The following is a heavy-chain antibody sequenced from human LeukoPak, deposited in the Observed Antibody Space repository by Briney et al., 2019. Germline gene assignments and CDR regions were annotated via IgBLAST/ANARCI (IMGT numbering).Heavy chain of an antibody. CDR1: GYSFTSYW. Sequence: GESLKISCKGSGYSFTSYWIGWARPMPGKGLEWMGIIYPGDSDTRYSPSFQGQVTISADKSISTAYLQWSSLKASDTAMYYCARRYCSGGSCYLSYFDYWGQGTLVTVSS. D-gene: IGHD2-15*01. V-gene: IGHV5-51*01. CDR2: IYPGDSDT. CDR3: ARRYCSGGSCYLSYFDY. J-gene: IGHJ4*02.